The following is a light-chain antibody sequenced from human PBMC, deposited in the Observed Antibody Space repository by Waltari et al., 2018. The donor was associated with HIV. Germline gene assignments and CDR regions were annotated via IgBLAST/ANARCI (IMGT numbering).Light chain of an antibody. Sequence: AIRLTQSPSSISASTGDAVTITCRASQGVSTYLAWYQQKPGKAPNLLIYGASTLQTGVPSRFSGSGSGTDFTLTISCLQSDDFATYYCQQYYNYPRTFGQGTKVEIK. V-gene: IGKV1-8*01. CDR1: QGVSTY. CDR2: GAS. J-gene: IGKJ1*01. CDR3: QQYYNYPRT.